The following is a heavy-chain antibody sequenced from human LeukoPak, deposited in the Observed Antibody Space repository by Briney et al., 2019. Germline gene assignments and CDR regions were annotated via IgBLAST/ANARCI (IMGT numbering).Heavy chain of an antibody. Sequence: SVKVSCKASGGTFSSYAISWVRQAPEQGLEWMGGIIPIFGTANYAQKFQGRVTITTDESTSTAYMELSSLRSEDAAVYYCARGRNIVATIPLWYWGQGTLVTVSS. CDR3: ARGRNIVATIPLWY. D-gene: IGHD5-12*01. J-gene: IGHJ4*02. CDR1: GGTFSSYA. CDR2: IIPIFGTA. V-gene: IGHV1-69*05.